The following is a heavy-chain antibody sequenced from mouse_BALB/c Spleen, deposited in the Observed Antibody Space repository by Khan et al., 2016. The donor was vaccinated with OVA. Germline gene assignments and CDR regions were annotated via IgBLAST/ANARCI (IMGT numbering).Heavy chain of an antibody. J-gene: IGHJ4*01. Sequence: DLVKPGASVKLSCKASGYTFTSYWINWIKQRPGQGLEWIGRISPGSGTTYYNEMFKGKATLTVDTSSSTAYIQLSSLSSEDSAVYFCARENYYGSSHYAMDYWGQGTSVTASS. CDR2: ISPGSGTT. D-gene: IGHD1-1*01. V-gene: IGHV1S41*01. CDR1: GYTFTSYW. CDR3: ARENYYGSSHYAMDY.